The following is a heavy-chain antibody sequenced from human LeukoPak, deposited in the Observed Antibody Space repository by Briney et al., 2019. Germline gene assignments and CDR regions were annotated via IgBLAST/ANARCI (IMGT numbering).Heavy chain of an antibody. Sequence: PSETLCLTCTASGGSISSYYWSWIRQPAGKGLEWIGRIYTSGSINYNPSLKRRVTMSVDTSKNQFSLKLSSVTAANTAVYYCARDGNSDYTFYYGMDVWGQGTTVTVSS. J-gene: IGHJ6*02. D-gene: IGHD4-11*01. V-gene: IGHV4-4*07. CDR1: GGSISSYY. CDR3: ARDGNSDYTFYYGMDV. CDR2: IYTSGSI.